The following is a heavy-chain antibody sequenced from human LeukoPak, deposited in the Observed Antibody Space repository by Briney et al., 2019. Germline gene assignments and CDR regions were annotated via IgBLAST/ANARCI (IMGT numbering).Heavy chain of an antibody. V-gene: IGHV3-7*01. Sequence: GGSLRLSCAASGSTFSNYWMSWVRQAPGKGLEWVANIKQDESERYYVDSVRGRFTISRDNAKRSLYLRMDSPRAEDTAMYFCTRVVDSSSSRYQAMPYWGQGTLVTVSS. D-gene: IGHD2-2*01. CDR3: TRVVDSSSSRYQAMPY. J-gene: IGHJ4*02. CDR1: GSTFSNYW. CDR2: IKQDESER.